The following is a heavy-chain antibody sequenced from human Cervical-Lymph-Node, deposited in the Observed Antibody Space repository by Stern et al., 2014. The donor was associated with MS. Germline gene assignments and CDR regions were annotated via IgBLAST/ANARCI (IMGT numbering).Heavy chain of an antibody. CDR2: IYWDDDK. D-gene: IGHD3-16*01. J-gene: IGHJ5*02. CDR1: GFSLSTHGVG. Sequence: QVTLKESGPTLVRPTQTLTLTCTFSGFSLSTHGVGVGWIRQPPGKALEWLALIYWDDDKRYSPSLKSRLTITKDTSKKQVVLTVTNLDPVDTATYYCVRAHVGLDTWGQGILVTVSS. CDR3: VRAHVGLDT. V-gene: IGHV2-5*02.